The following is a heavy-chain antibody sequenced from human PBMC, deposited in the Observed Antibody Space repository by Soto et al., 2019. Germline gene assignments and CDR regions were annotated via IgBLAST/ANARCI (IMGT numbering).Heavy chain of an antibody. CDR3: ATMFWSGYPTGSMGV. CDR2: MNPNSGNT. J-gene: IGHJ6*03. Sequence: GASVKVSCKASGYTFTSYDINWVRQATGQGLEWMGWMNPNSGNTGYAQKFQGRVTMTRNTSISTAYMELSSLRSEDTAVYYCATMFWSGYPTGSMGVWGKGTTVTVSS. V-gene: IGHV1-8*01. D-gene: IGHD3-3*01. CDR1: GYTFTSYD.